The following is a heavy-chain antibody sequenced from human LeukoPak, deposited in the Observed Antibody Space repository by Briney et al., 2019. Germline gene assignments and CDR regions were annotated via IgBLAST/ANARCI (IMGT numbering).Heavy chain of an antibody. CDR2: IYYSGST. CDR1: GGSISSSSYY. CDR3: ARQGVGYSSSWYSFDY. V-gene: IGHV4-39*01. Sequence: KSSETLSLTCTVSGGSISSSSYYWGWIRQPPGKGLEWIGSIYYSGSTYYNPSLESRVTISVDTSKNQFSLKLSSVTAADTAVYYCARQGVGYSSSWYSFDYWGQGTLVTVSS. J-gene: IGHJ4*02. D-gene: IGHD6-13*01.